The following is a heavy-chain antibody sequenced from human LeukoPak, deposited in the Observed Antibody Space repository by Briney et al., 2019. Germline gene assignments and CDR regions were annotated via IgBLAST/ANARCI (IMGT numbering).Heavy chain of an antibody. CDR2: IKQDGSEK. J-gene: IGHJ4*02. CDR3: ARDEDRVGALLL. V-gene: IGHV3-7*01. D-gene: IGHD1-26*01. Sequence: PGGSLRLSCETSGFTFSTYWMTWVRLAPGKGLEWVATIKQDGSEKYYVDSVKGRFTISRDYAKKSLFLQMNSLRAEDTAVYYCARDEDRVGALLLWGQGTLVTVSS. CDR1: GFTFSTYW.